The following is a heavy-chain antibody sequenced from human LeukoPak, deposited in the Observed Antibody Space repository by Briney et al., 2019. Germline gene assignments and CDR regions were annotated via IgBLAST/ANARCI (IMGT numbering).Heavy chain of an antibody. J-gene: IGHJ4*02. V-gene: IGHV3-21*01. CDR3: AREGDFWSGYYFDY. CDR1: GFTFSSYS. Sequence: GGSLRLSCAASGFTFSSYSTNWVRQAPGKGLEWVSSISSSSSYIYYADSVKGRFTISRDNAKNSLYLQMNSLRAEDTAVYYCAREGDFWSGYYFDYWGQGTPVTVSS. CDR2: ISSSSSYI. D-gene: IGHD3-3*01.